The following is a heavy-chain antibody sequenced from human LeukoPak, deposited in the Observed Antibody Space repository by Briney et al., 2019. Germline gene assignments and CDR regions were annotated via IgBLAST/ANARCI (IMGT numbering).Heavy chain of an antibody. J-gene: IGHJ6*02. D-gene: IGHD3-3*01. Sequence: GGSLRLSCAASGFTFSSYSMYWVRQAPGKGLEWVSSISSSSSYIYYADSVKGRFTISRDNAKNSLYLQMNSLRAEDTAVYYCARDPGDYDFSYGMDVWGQGTTVTVSS. CDR1: GFTFSSYS. V-gene: IGHV3-21*01. CDR2: ISSSSSYI. CDR3: ARDPGDYDFSYGMDV.